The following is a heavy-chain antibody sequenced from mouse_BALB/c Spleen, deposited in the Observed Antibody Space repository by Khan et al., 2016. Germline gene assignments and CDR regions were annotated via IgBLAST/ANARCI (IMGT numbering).Heavy chain of an antibody. V-gene: IGHV9-3*02. D-gene: IGHD2-3*01. Sequence: QIQLVQSGPELKKPGETVKISCKASGYTFTNYGMNWVKQALGKGLKWMGWINTNTGEPTYAEEFKGRFALSLEISSSTASFQINNLTSEETATYFSARDGYFYLYIWSQGTTLTISS. CDR1: GYTFTNYG. J-gene: IGHJ2*01. CDR3: ARDGYFYLYI. CDR2: INTNTGEP.